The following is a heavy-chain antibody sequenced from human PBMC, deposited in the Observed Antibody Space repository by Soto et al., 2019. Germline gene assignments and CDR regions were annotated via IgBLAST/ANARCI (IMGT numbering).Heavy chain of an antibody. CDR3: ARDAPYDSSGYYYGWFDP. CDR2: ISAYNGNT. J-gene: IGHJ5*02. Sequence: ASVKVSCKASGYTFTSYGISWVRQAPGQGLEWMGWISAYNGNTNYAQKLQGRVTMTTDTSTSTAYMELRSLRSDDTAVYYCARDAPYDSSGYYYGWFDPWGQGTLVTVSS. D-gene: IGHD3-22*01. CDR1: GYTFTSYG. V-gene: IGHV1-18*04.